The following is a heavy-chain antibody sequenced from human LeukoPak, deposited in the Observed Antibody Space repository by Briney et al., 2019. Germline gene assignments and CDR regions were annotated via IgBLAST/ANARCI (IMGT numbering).Heavy chain of an antibody. CDR1: GFTFSSYG. V-gene: IGHV3-30*02. J-gene: IGHJ4*02. D-gene: IGHD4-17*01. CDR2: IRYDGSNK. Sequence: GGSLRLSCAASGFTFSSYGMHWVRQAPGKGLEWVAFIRYDGSNKYYADSVKGRFTISRDNSKHSLYLQMNSLRAEDTAVYYCARVPLTVTTWRFDYWGQGTLVTVSS. CDR3: ARVPLTVTTWRFDY.